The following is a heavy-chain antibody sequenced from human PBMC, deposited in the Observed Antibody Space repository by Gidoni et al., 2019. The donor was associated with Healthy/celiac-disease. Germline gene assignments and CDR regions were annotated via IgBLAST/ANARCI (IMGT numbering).Heavy chain of an antibody. D-gene: IGHD4-17*01. Sequence: QVQLQESGPGLVKPSGTLSLTCTVSGGSISSYYWSGIRQPPGKGLEWIGYIFNSGSTHYNPSLKSRVTISVDTSKNQFSLKLSSVTAADTAVYYCARVKDGDYYNYYYCYGMDVWGQGTTVTVSS. CDR2: IFNSGST. CDR1: GGSISSYY. CDR3: ARVKDGDYYNYYYCYGMDV. J-gene: IGHJ6*02. V-gene: IGHV4-59*01.